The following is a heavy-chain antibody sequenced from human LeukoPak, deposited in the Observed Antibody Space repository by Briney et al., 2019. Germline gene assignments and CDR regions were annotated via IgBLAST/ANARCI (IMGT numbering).Heavy chain of an antibody. CDR2: INSDGSST. J-gene: IGHJ4*02. V-gene: IGHV3-74*01. CDR1: GFTFSSYW. Sequence: PGGSLRLSCAASGFTFSSYWMHWVRQAPGKGLVWVSRINSDGSSTSYADSVKGRFTISRDNAKNTLYLQMNSLRAEDTAVYYCYLGTTVTTFFDFWGQGTLVTVSS. CDR3: YLGTTVTTFFDF. D-gene: IGHD4-17*01.